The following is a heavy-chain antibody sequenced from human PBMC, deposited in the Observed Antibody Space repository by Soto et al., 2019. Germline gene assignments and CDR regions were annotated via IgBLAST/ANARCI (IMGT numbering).Heavy chain of an antibody. V-gene: IGHV4-61*08. CDR2: IQYSGDT. D-gene: IGHD6-13*01. CDR1: GGSVGSGAYY. CDR3: AREEKQLARYGGDLDY. Sequence: SETLSLTCIVSGGSVGSGAYYWSWIRQPPGSALEWIGYIQYSGDTNYNSSLKSRVTISVDRSRNQFSLKLSSVTAADTAVYYCAREEKQLARYGGDLDYWGPGVLVT. J-gene: IGHJ4*02.